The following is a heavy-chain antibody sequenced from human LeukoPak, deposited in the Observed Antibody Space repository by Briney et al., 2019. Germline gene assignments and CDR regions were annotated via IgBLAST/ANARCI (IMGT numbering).Heavy chain of an antibody. D-gene: IGHD6-19*01. CDR2: ISYDGSNK. J-gene: IGHJ4*02. V-gene: IGHV3-30*18. CDR1: GFTVSSYC. Sequence: RGSLRLSCAASGFTVSSYCMHWVRQAPGKGLEWVAVISYDGSNKYYADSVKGRFTISRDNSKNTLYLQMNSLRAEDTAVYYCAKDGGWYFDYWGQGTLVTVSS. CDR3: AKDGGWYFDY.